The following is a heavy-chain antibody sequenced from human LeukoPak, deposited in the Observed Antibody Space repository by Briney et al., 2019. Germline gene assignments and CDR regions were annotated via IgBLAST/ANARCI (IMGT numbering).Heavy chain of an antibody. D-gene: IGHD3-9*01. Sequence: TSETLSLTCAVSGGSISSGGYSWSWIRQPPGKGLEWIGHIYYSGNTKYNPSLKSRVAMSVDTSRNQFSLKLSSVTAADTAVYYCARVRSVFSGGRYFATFIDYWGQGTQVTVSS. CDR2: IYYSGNT. J-gene: IGHJ4*02. CDR3: ARVRSVFSGGRYFATFIDY. CDR1: GGSISSGGYS. V-gene: IGHV4-61*08.